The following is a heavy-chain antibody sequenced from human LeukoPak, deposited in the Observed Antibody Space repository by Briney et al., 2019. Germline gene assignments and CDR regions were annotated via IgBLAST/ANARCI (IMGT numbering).Heavy chain of an antibody. V-gene: IGHV4-59*01. J-gene: IGHJ6*02. CDR2: IYYSGST. CDR1: GGSISSYY. CDR3: ARVVSGYYRLYYYYYGMDV. Sequence: PSETLSLTCTVSGGSISSYYWSWIRQPPGKGLEWIGYIYYSGSTNYNPSLKSRVTISVDTSKNQFSLKLSSVTAADTAVYYRARVVSGYYRLYYYYYGMDVWGQGTTVTVSS. D-gene: IGHD3-3*01.